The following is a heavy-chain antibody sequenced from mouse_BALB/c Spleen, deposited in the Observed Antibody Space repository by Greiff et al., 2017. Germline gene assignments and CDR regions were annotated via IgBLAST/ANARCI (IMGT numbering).Heavy chain of an antibody. V-gene: IGHV5-12-2*01. CDR2: ISNGGGST. D-gene: IGHD2-3*01. CDR1: GFTFSSYT. Sequence: DVMLVESGGGLVQPGGSLKLSCAASGFTFSSYTMSWVRQTPEKRLEWVAYISNGGGSTYYPDTVKGRFTISRDNAKNTLYLQMSSLKSEDTAMYYCARQYDGYWYFDVWGAGTTVTVSS. J-gene: IGHJ1*01. CDR3: ARQYDGYWYFDV.